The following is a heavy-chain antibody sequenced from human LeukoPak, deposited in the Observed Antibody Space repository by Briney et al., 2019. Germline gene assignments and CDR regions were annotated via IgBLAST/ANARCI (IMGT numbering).Heavy chain of an antibody. V-gene: IGHV4-39*07. CDR3: ARGTVVVPAVDRYGMNDY. J-gene: IGHJ4*02. D-gene: IGHD2-2*01. Sequence: SETLSLTCIVSGGSISSTTYYWGWIRQPPGKRLEWIGSIYYSGNTYYNPSLKSRVTISVDTSKNQFSLKLCSVTAADTAVYYCARGTVVVPAVDRYGMNDYWGQGTLVTVSS. CDR1: GGSISSTTYY. CDR2: IYYSGNT.